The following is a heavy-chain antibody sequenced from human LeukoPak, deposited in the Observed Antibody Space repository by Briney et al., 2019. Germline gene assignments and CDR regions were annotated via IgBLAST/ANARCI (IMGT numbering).Heavy chain of an antibody. V-gene: IGHV3-23*01. CDR2: ISGSGGST. D-gene: IGHD6-6*01. CDR3: ARLEAARPYWWYYYMDV. CDR1: GFTFSSYA. J-gene: IGHJ6*03. Sequence: PGGSLRLSCAASGFTFSSYAMSWVRQAPGKGLEWVSAISGSGGSTYYADSVKGRFTISRDNAKNSLYLQMNSLRAEDTAVYYCARLEAARPYWWYYYMDVWGKGTTVTVSS.